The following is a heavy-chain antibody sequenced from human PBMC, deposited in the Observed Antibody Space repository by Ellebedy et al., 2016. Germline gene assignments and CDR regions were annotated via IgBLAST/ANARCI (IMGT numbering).Heavy chain of an antibody. CDR2: IYYSGST. CDR3: ARQLYDFWSGYANVFDY. CDR1: GGSISSSSYY. V-gene: IGHV4-39*01. D-gene: IGHD3-3*01. J-gene: IGHJ4*02. Sequence: SETLSLXXTVSGGSISSSSYYWGWIRQPPGKGLEWIGSIYYSGSTYYNPSLKSRVTISVDTSKNQFSLKLSSVTAADTAVYYCARQLYDFWSGYANVFDYWGQGTLVTVSS.